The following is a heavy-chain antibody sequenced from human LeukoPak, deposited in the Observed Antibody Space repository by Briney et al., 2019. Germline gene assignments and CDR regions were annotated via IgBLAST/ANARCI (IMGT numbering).Heavy chain of an antibody. D-gene: IGHD6-19*01. CDR1: GGSIRSGDFY. CDR2: IYYSGST. J-gene: IGHJ4*02. CDR3: AREQAAVADFDY. V-gene: IGHV4-30-4*08. Sequence: PSETLSLTCTVSGGSIRSGDFYWSWIRQPPGKGLEWIGYIYYSGSTYYNPSLKSRVTISVDTSKNQFSLKLSSVTAADTAVYYCAREQAAVADFDYWGQGTLVTVSS.